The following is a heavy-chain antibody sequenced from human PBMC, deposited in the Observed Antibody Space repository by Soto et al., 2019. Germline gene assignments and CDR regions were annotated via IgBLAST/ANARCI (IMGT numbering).Heavy chain of an antibody. D-gene: IGHD1-20*01. CDR3: ARVGENYNWNTMDYYYYGMDV. V-gene: IGHV1-18*01. Sequence: ASVKVSCKASGYTFTSYGISWVRQAPGQGLEWMGWISAYNGNTNYAQKLQGRVTMTTDTSTSTAYMELRSLRSDDTAVYYCARVGENYNWNTMDYYYYGMDVWGQGTTVTVSS. CDR1: GYTFTSYG. J-gene: IGHJ6*02. CDR2: ISAYNGNT.